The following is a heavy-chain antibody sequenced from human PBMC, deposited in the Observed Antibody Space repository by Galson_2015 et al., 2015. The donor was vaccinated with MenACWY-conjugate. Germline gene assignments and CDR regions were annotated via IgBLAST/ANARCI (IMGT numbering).Heavy chain of an antibody. J-gene: IGHJ6*03. CDR3: ARVGTWIHQYFYYMDV. CDR2: ISKSGSPI. V-gene: IGHV3-48*03. Sequence: SLRLSCAASGFTFTGYEFNWVRQAPGKGLEWLSYISKSGSPIYYADSVKGRFTISRDNMKKSLFLEMNSLRAGDTGVYHCARVGTWIHQYFYYMDVWGKGTTVTVSS. D-gene: IGHD5-18*01. CDR1: GFTFTGYE.